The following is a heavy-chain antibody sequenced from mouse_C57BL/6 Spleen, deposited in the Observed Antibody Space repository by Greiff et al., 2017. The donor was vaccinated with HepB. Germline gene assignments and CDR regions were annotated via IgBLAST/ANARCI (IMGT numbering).Heavy chain of an antibody. CDR1: GYAFTNYL. CDR2: INPGSGGT. Sequence: VQLQESGAELVRPGTSVKVSCKASGYAFTNYLIEWVKQRPGQGLEWIGVINPGSGGTNYNEKFKGKATLTADKSSSTAYMQLSSLTSEDSAVYFCAREGGYSNYAMDYWGQGTSVTVSS. J-gene: IGHJ4*01. V-gene: IGHV1-54*01. D-gene: IGHD2-5*01. CDR3: AREGGYSNYAMDY.